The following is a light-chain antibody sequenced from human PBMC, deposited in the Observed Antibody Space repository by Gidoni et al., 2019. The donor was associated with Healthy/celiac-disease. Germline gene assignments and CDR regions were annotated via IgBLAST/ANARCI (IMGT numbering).Light chain of an antibody. Sequence: EIVLTQSPATLSLSPGERANLSCRASQSVSSYLDWYQQKPGQAPRLLIYDASNRATGIPARFSGSGSGTDFTLTISSLEPEEFAVYYCQQRSNWPATCGPGTKVDIK. V-gene: IGKV3-11*01. CDR2: DAS. CDR3: QQRSNWPAT. CDR1: QSVSSY. J-gene: IGKJ3*01.